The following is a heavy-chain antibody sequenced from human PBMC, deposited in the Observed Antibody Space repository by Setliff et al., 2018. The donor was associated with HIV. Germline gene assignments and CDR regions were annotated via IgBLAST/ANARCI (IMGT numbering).Heavy chain of an antibody. CDR1: GGSFSGHY. CDR3: ARRNVEMATIYGYGDAFDI. J-gene: IGHJ3*02. D-gene: IGHD5-12*01. Sequence: TLSLTCAVYGGSFSGHYWSWIRQPPGKGLEWIGEIYHSGSTNYNPSLKSRVTISVDTSKNQFSLKLSSVTAADTAMYYCARRNVEMATIYGYGDAFDIWGQGTMVT. CDR2: IYHSGST. V-gene: IGHV4-34*01.